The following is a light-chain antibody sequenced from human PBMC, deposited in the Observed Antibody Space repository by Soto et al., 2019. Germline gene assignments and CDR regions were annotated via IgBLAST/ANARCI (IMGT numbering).Light chain of an antibody. J-gene: IGLJ1*01. Sequence: QSVLTQPPSASGSPGQSVGISCTGTSSDVGGYNYVSWYQQHPGKAPKLMIYEVNKRPSGVPDRFSGSKSGNTASLTVSGLQAEDEADYYCSSYAGSSNVFGTGTKVTVX. CDR3: SSYAGSSNV. CDR2: EVN. CDR1: SSDVGGYNY. V-gene: IGLV2-8*01.